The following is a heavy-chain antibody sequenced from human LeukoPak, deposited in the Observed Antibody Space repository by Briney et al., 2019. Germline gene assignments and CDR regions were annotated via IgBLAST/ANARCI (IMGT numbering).Heavy chain of an antibody. CDR2: IDPSSGAT. CDR1: GYTFSGDH. Sequence: ASVKVSCKASGYTFSGDHIHWVRQAPGQGLEWMGRIDPSSGATHFAHKFQGRVTMTRDTSISTAYMELDRMTSDDTAVYYCARDRNLYSGSFASWGQGTLFTVSS. V-gene: IGHV1-2*06. J-gene: IGHJ4*02. D-gene: IGHD1-26*01. CDR3: ARDRNLYSGSFAS.